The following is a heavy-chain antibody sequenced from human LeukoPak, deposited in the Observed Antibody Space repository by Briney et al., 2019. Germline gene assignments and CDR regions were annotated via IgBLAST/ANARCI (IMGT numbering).Heavy chain of an antibody. CDR1: GGSISSSSFY. CDR2: IYSGGNT. V-gene: IGHV3-53*01. Sequence: ETLSLTCSVSGGSISSSSFYWGWIRQPPGKGLECVSLIYSGGNTYYADSVKGRFTISRDHSKNTLYLQMNTLRAEDTAVYYCAAHPSSAYWGRGTLVTVSS. CDR3: AAHPSSAY. D-gene: IGHD6-6*01. J-gene: IGHJ4*02.